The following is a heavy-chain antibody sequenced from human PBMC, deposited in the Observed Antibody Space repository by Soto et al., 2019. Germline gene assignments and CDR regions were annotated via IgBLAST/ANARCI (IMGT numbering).Heavy chain of an antibody. D-gene: IGHD6-13*01. CDR1: GFIFSNYA. V-gene: IGHV3-23*01. J-gene: IGHJ4*02. CDR2: IGGSGDST. CDR3: ALGGIASPGY. Sequence: VQVMESGGGLAQPGGSLRLSCAASGFIFSNYAMSWVRQGPGKGLAWVSAIGGSGDSTYYADSVKGRFTISRDNSKSMLYLQMNNLRDEDTAIYYCALGGIASPGYWGQGILVTVSS.